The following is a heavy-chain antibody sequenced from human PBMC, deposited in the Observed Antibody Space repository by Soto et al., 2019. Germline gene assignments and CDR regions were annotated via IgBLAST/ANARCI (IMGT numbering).Heavy chain of an antibody. D-gene: IGHD7-27*01. CDR2: IYYSGST. V-gene: IGHV4-59*08. J-gene: IGHJ4*02. CDR3: ARRWGRTFDY. Sequence: SVTLSLTCTISSASIDRSYWGWIRQPPGKGLEWIGYIYYSGSTNYNPSLKSRVTISVDTSKNQFSLKLSSVTAADTAVYYCARRWGRTFDYWGQGTLVTVS. CDR1: SASIDRSY.